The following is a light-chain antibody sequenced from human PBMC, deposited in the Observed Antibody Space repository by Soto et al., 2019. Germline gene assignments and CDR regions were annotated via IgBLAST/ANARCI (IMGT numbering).Light chain of an antibody. CDR2: EVS. CDR3: SSYTISSTYV. Sequence: QSALTQPPSVSAAPGQRVTISCSGSSSNIGGNSVSWYQQLPGTAPKLLIYEVSDRPSGVSNRFSGSKSGNTASLTISGLQAEDAADYYCSSYTISSTYVFGTGTKVTV. CDR1: SSNIGGNS. V-gene: IGLV2-14*01. J-gene: IGLJ1*01.